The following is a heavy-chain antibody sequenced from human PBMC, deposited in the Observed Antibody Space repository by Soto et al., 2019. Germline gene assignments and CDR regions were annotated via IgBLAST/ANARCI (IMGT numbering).Heavy chain of an antibody. D-gene: IGHD3-9*01. Sequence: QVQLVESGGGVVQPGRSLRLSCAASGFTFSSYGMHWVRQAPGKGLEWVAVISYDGSNKYYADSVKGRFTISRDNSKNTMYLEMNSLRAEGTAVYYCAKDLGDDILTGPDYWGQGTLVTVSS. CDR2: ISYDGSNK. J-gene: IGHJ4*02. CDR3: AKDLGDDILTGPDY. CDR1: GFTFSSYG. V-gene: IGHV3-30*18.